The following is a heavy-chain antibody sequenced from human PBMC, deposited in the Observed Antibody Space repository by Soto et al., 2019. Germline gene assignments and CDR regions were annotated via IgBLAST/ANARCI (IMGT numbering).Heavy chain of an antibody. Sequence: QVQLVQSGAEVKKYGASVKVSCKASGYTFTSYDINWVRQATGQGLEWMGWMNPNSGNTGYAQKFQGRVTMTRNTSISTAYMELSSLRYEDTAVYYCARERSAAGTGWFDPWGQGTLVTVSS. CDR3: ARERSAAGTGWFDP. CDR2: MNPNSGNT. D-gene: IGHD6-13*01. J-gene: IGHJ5*02. V-gene: IGHV1-8*01. CDR1: GYTFTSYD.